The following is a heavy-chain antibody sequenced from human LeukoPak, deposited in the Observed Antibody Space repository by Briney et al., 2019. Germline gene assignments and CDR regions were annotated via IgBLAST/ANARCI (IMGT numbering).Heavy chain of an antibody. D-gene: IGHD2-2*01. CDR1: GFTFSSYA. CDR3: AKERERVPAAMVFDY. J-gene: IGHJ4*02. Sequence: AGGSLRLSCAASGFTFSSYAMSWVRQAPGKGLEWVSAISGSGGSTYYADSVKGRFTISRDNSKNTLYLQMNSLRAEDTAVYYCAKERERVPAAMVFDYWGQGTLVTVSS. CDR2: ISGSGGST. V-gene: IGHV3-23*01.